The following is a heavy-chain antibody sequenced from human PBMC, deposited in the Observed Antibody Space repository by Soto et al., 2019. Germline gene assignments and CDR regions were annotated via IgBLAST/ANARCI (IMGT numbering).Heavy chain of an antibody. CDR2: IIPIFGTA. J-gene: IGHJ3*02. V-gene: IGHV1-69*06. D-gene: IGHD2-2*01. CDR1: GGTFSSYA. Sequence: SVKVSCKASGGTFSSYAISWVRQAPGQGLEWMGGIIPIFGTANYAQKFQRRVTITADKSTSTAYMELSSLRSEDTGVYYCAREGGIVVVPAADQNAFEIWGLGTMVTVSS. CDR3: AREGGIVVVPAADQNAFEI.